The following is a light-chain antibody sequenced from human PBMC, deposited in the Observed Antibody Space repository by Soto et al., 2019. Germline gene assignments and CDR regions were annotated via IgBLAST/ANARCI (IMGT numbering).Light chain of an antibody. CDR1: QGINSY. J-gene: IGKJ4*01. CDR3: QQTRSYTST. CDR2: EAS. V-gene: IGKV1-9*01. Sequence: DIQMTQSPSSLSASVGDRLTITCRVSQGINSYLAWYQQTPGKVPQLLIYEASILQSGVPSRFSGSGAGTDCTLTISSLQAEDVETYYCQQTRSYTSTFGGGTKVDNK.